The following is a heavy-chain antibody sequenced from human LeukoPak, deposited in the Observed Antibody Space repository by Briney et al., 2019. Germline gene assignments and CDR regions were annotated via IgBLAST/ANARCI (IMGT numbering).Heavy chain of an antibody. CDR1: GFTLSHHG. CDR2: VRYDGSEK. CDR3: ARALSSTGGSYYFDS. D-gene: IGHD1-14*01. Sequence: PGRSLRLSCIASGFTLSHHGMHWVRQPPGKGLEWVAFVRYDGSEKYYADSAKGRFTVSRDNSNNALDLQMNTLTVEDTAVYYCARALSSTGGSYYFDSWGQGTLVTVSS. V-gene: IGHV3-33*01. J-gene: IGHJ4*02.